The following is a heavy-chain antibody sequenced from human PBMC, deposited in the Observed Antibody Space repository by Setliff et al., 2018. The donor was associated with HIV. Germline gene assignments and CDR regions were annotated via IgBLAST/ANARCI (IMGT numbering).Heavy chain of an antibody. Sequence: SETLSLTCTVSGGSINSGSYYWSWIRQPAGMGLEWIGHIYTRGSTNYNPSLKSRVTISVDTSKNQFSLKLSSVTAADTAVYYCARLRYYDILAGYAFDYWGQGTLVTVSS. J-gene: IGHJ4*02. CDR1: GGSINSGSYY. V-gene: IGHV4-61*09. CDR3: ARLRYYDILAGYAFDY. CDR2: IYTRGST. D-gene: IGHD3-9*01.